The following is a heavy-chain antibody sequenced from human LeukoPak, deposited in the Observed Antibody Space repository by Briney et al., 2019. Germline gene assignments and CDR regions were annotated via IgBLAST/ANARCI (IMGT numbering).Heavy chain of an antibody. CDR1: GFIFSNFA. J-gene: IGHJ4*02. V-gene: IGHV3-23*01. CDR2: VTGSGGGT. D-gene: IGHD1-26*01. CDR3: AKAYRAGAVHFDY. Sequence: PGGSLRLSCSVSGFIFSNFAMGWVRQAPGRGLEWVSAVTGSGGGTYYADSVKGRFTISRDNSKNTLYMQLNSLRAEDTAVYYCAKAYRAGAVHFDYWGQGTLVTVSS.